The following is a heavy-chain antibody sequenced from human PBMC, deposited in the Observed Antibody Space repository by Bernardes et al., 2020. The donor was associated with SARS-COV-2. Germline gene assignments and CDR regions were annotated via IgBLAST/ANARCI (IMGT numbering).Heavy chain of an antibody. CDR3: AKEHQTSYNWYFRPFDY. D-gene: IGHD1-7*01. CDR1: GFTFSSYA. V-gene: IGHV3-30*18. J-gene: IGHJ4*02. CDR2: ISSDGGTQ. Sequence: GGSLRLSCAASGFTFSSYAMHWVRQAPGKGLEWVAVISSDGGTQYYADSVKGRFTFSRDNSKNTLYLQMNRLRVEDTATYYCAKEHQTSYNWYFRPFDYWGRGTLVTVSS.